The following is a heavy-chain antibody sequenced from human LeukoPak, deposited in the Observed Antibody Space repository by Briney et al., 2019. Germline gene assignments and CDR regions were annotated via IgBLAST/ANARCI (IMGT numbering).Heavy chain of an antibody. V-gene: IGHV3-7*01. CDR1: GFTFSDYS. D-gene: IGHD3-3*01. Sequence: GGSLRLSCAPSGFTFSDYSMNWVRHAPGKGLEWVANIKQDGSEKYFVDAVKGRFTNSRDNAKNSLYLQMNSLRAEDTAVYYCAREVREDFWSAQDKFVYWGQGTLVTVSS. J-gene: IGHJ4*02. CDR2: IKQDGSEK. CDR3: AREVREDFWSAQDKFVY.